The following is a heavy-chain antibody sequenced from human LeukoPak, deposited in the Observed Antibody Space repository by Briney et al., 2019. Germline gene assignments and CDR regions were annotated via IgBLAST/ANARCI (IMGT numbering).Heavy chain of an antibody. D-gene: IGHD3-22*01. Sequence: GASVKVSCKASGHTFTGYFMHWLRQAPGQGLEWMGWINPDSGGTNYAQKFQDWVTMTSDTSISTAYMELSRLRSDDTAVYYCARSDSSGYYYIYWGQGTLVTVSS. J-gene: IGHJ4*02. CDR3: ARSDSSGYYYIY. CDR2: INPDSGGT. V-gene: IGHV1-2*04. CDR1: GHTFTGYF.